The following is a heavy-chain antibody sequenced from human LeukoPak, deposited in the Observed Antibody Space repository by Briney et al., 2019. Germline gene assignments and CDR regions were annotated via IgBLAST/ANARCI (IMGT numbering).Heavy chain of an antibody. J-gene: IGHJ6*02. D-gene: IGHD2-2*01. V-gene: IGHV1-2*06. CDR2: INPNSGGT. CDR3: ARDGGYCSSGTICYSRAEYYYYGLDV. Sequence: ASVKVSCKGSGYIFPDYYIYWVRQAPGQGLEWMGRINPNSGGTNYAQNFQGRVTMTRDTSISTVYMELSRLRSDDPAVYYCARDGGYCSSGTICYSRAEYYYYGLDVWGQGTTVTVSS. CDR1: GYIFPDYY.